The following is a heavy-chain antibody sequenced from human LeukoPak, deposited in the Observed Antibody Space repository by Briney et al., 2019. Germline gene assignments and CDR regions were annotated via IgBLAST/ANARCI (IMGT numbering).Heavy chain of an antibody. V-gene: IGHV1-8*01. CDR3: ARGPRNDP. D-gene: IGHD1-14*01. Sequence: ASVKVSCKTSGYPFTTYEINWVRQAAGQGLEWMGWVHPDIGYADYAQKFQGRVTMTSDTSISTAYMELSSLRSDDTAVYFCARGPRNDPWGQGTLVTVSS. J-gene: IGHJ5*02. CDR1: GYPFTTYE. CDR2: VHPDIGYA.